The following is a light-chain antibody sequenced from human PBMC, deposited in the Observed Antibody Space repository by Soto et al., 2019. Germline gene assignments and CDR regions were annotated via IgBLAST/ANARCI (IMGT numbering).Light chain of an antibody. CDR2: DAS. CDR1: RSSGSH. J-gene: IGKJ4*01. CDR3: QQRDKWQFT. Sequence: EVVLTQSPATLSSSVGERPTLFCTASRSSGSHLALYQEKPGQAPRLLIYDASNRPSGVPVRFSGSVSGTFFTLSISNLEPEDFAVYYCQQRDKWQFTFGGGTNVEFK. V-gene: IGKV3-11*01.